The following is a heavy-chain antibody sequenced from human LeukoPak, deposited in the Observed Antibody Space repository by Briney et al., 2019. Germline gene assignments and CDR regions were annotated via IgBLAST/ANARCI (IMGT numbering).Heavy chain of an antibody. V-gene: IGHV3-20*04. CDR2: INWNGCST. Sequence: PGGSLRLSCAASGFTFDDYGMSWVRHAPGKGLEWVAGINWNGCSTGYADSVKRRFTISRDNAKNSLYLQLNSLRAEDTALYYCARDLVSGSSTDDYWGQGTLVTVSS. D-gene: IGHD1-26*01. J-gene: IGHJ4*02. CDR1: GFTFDDYG. CDR3: ARDLVSGSSTDDY.